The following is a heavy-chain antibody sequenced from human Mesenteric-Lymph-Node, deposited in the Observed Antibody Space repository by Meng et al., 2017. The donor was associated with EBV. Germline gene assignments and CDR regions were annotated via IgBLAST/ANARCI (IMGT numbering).Heavy chain of an antibody. CDR3: ARDPEPDHYDSRGRFDY. D-gene: IGHD3-22*01. J-gene: IGHJ4*02. CDR1: GYSFTNYF. Sequence: QVQLVQSWAELMKPWASVKVSCQASGYSFTNYFMHWVRQAPGQGLEWMGVINPSSGITDYAQKFQGRVTVTRDTSTSTVYMELSSLRSEDTAVYYCARDPEPDHYDSRGRFDYWGQGTLVTVSS. CDR2: INPSSGIT. V-gene: IGHV1-46*01.